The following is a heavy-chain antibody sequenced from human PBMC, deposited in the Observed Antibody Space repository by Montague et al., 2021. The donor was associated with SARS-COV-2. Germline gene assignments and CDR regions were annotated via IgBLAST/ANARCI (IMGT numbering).Heavy chain of an antibody. CDR1: KFTFNNHY. Sequence: SLRLSCAGSKFTFNNHYLNWIRQAPGKGLEWISSISTGVGVTSYAYSAKGRFTISRYNAKNSLFLQMDSLRGDDTAFYYCVRDYADSSGFSDSWGQGTLVTVSS. D-gene: IGHD3-22*01. CDR2: ISTGVGVT. V-gene: IGHV3-11*01. J-gene: IGHJ4*02. CDR3: VRDYADSSGFSDS.